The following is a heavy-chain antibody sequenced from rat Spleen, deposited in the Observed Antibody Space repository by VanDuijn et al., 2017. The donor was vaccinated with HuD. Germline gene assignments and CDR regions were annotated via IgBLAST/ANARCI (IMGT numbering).Heavy chain of an antibody. CDR1: GFSLTSHH. D-gene: IGHD1-7*01. CDR2: ISSGGTT. V-gene: IGHV2-6*01. CDR3: ARSYYGYTHDFNY. J-gene: IGHJ2*01. Sequence: QVQLKESGPGLVQSSQTLSLACTVSGFSLTSHHVHWVRQPSGKGLEWIAAISSGGTTYYNSVFKSRLSISRDTSKSQVFLKSNSLQTEDTAMYFCARSYYGYTHDFNYWGQGVMVTVSS.